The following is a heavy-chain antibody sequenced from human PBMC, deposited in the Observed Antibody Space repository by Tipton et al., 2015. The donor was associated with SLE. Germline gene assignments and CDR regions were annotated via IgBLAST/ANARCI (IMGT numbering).Heavy chain of an antibody. Sequence: TLSLTCTVSGGSISSGSYYWSWIRQPPGKGLEWIGYIYYSGSTNYNPSLKSRVTISVDTSKNQFSLKLSSVTAADTAVYYCAREHFWSGYYYYMDVWGKGTTVTVSS. J-gene: IGHJ6*03. D-gene: IGHD3-3*02. CDR2: IYYSGST. V-gene: IGHV4-61*01. CDR3: AREHFWSGYYYYMDV. CDR1: GGSISSGSYY.